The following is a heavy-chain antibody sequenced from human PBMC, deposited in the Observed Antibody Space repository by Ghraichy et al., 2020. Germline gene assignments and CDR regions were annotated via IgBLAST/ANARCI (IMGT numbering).Heavy chain of an antibody. CDR1: GGSISSSNW. J-gene: IGHJ4*02. V-gene: IGHV4-4*03. CDR2: IYHSGST. D-gene: IGHD3-10*01. CDR3: ASLWFRELLFDY. Sequence: PETLSLTCAVSGGSISSSNWWSWVRQPPGKGLEWIGEIYHSGSTNYNPSLKSRVTISVDKSKNQFSLKLSSVTAADTAVYYCASLWFRELLFDYWGQGTLVTVSS.